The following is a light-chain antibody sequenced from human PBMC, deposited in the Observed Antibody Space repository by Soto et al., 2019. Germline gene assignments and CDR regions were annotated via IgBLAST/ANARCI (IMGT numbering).Light chain of an antibody. CDR3: QQYDNWPPLT. J-gene: IGKJ4*01. Sequence: EIVMTQSPATLSLSPGERATLSCRASQSVSSNLAWYQQKPGQAPRLLIYGASTRATGVPARFSGSGSGTEFTLTISSLQSEDFADYYCQQYDNWPPLTFGGGTKVDIK. CDR1: QSVSSN. V-gene: IGKV3-15*01. CDR2: GAS.